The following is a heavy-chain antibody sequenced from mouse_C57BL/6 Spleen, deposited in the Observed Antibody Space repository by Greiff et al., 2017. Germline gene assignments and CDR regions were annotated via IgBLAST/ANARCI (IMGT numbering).Heavy chain of an antibody. Sequence: VQLQQPGAELVKPGASVKMSCKASGYTFTSYWITWVKQRPGQGLEWIGEIYPGSGSTNYNEKFKSKATLTVDTSSSTAYMQLSSLTSEDSAVYYCASSVIYYYCSNHWYFDVWGTGTTVTVSS. CDR2: IYPGSGST. V-gene: IGHV1-55*01. J-gene: IGHJ1*03. CDR1: GYTFTSYW. D-gene: IGHD1-1*01. CDR3: ASSVIYYYCSNHWYFDV.